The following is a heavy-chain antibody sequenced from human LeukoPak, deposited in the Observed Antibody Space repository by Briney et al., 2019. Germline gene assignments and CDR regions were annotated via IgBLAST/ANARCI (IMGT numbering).Heavy chain of an antibody. Sequence: SETLSLTCTVSGGSISSGSYYWRWLRQPAGTGLEWIGRIYTSGSTNYYPSLKSRVTISVDTSKNQFSLKLSSVTAADTAVYYCARLHLITYYWFDPWGQGTLVTVSS. CDR3: ARLHLITYYWFDP. D-gene: IGHD3-22*01. CDR1: GGSISSGSYY. J-gene: IGHJ5*02. V-gene: IGHV4-61*02. CDR2: IYTSGST.